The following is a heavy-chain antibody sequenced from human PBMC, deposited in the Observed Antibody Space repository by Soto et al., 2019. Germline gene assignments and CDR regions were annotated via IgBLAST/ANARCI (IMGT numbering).Heavy chain of an antibody. V-gene: IGHV3-23*01. CDR1: GFTFSSYA. Sequence: EVQLLESGGGLVQPGGSLRLSCAASGFTFSSYAMSWVRQAPGKGLEWVSAISGSGGSTYYADSVKGRFTISSDNSKNTLYLQMNSLRAEDTAVYYCAKDVRDGENFDYWGQGTLVTVSS. CDR2: ISGSGGST. CDR3: AKDVRDGENFDY. J-gene: IGHJ4*02. D-gene: IGHD4-17*01.